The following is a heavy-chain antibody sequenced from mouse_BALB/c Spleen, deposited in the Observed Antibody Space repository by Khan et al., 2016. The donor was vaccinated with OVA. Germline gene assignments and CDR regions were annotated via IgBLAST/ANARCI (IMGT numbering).Heavy chain of an antibody. V-gene: IGHV2-9*02. CDR3: ARPYYGSAWFAY. J-gene: IGHJ3*01. CDR2: MWAGGST. Sequence: VQLKQSGPGLVAPSQSLSIICTVSGFSLTSYGVHWVRQPPGQGLEWLGVMWAGGSTNYNSALMSRLSISIDNSKSQVFLKMNSLQTDDTAMYYCARPYYGSAWFAYWGQGTLVTVSA. CDR1: GFSLTSYG. D-gene: IGHD1-1*01.